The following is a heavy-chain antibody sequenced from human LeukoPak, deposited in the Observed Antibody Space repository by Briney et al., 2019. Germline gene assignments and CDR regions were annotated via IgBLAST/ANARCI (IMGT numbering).Heavy chain of an antibody. CDR2: ISPYTGHT. CDR1: GYTFTSYG. D-gene: IGHD1-26*01. V-gene: IGHV1-18*01. CDR3: ARDWGVGASTGCFDY. Sequence: EASVKVSCKASGYTFTSYGISWVRQAPGQGLEWMGWISPYTGHTNYVQKFQARVTMTTDTSTTTAYMELRSLTSDDTAVYYCARDWGVGASTGCFDYWGQGTLVTVSS. J-gene: IGHJ4*02.